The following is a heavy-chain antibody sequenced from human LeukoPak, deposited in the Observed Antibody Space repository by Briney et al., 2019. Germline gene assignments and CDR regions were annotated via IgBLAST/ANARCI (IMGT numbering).Heavy chain of an antibody. J-gene: IGHJ4*02. CDR2: TYYRSKWYN. D-gene: IGHD6-19*01. Sequence: SQTLSLTFAVFGDSVSSGSGAWSEIRQSPSRGLEWLRRTYYRSKWYNDYAVSVKSRVSINPDTSKNQFSLKLNSVTTEDTAVYYCARDASVSPGYTCGWSFFDSWGQGTLVTVSS. CDR3: ARDASVSPGYTCGWSFFDS. V-gene: IGHV6-1*01. CDR1: GDSVSSGSGA.